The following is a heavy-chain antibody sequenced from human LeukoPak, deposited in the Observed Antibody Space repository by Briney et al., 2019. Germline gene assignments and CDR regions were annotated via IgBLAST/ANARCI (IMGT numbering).Heavy chain of an antibody. CDR3: ARAPIAAAAQYYFDY. CDR2: ISGSGGST. D-gene: IGHD6-13*01. V-gene: IGHV3-23*01. J-gene: IGHJ4*02. CDR1: GFTFSSYA. Sequence: TGGSLRLSRAASGFTFSSYAMSWVRQAPEKGLEWVSAISGSGGSTYYADSVKGRFTISRDNSKNTLYLQMNSLRAEDTAVYYCARAPIAAAAQYYFDYWGQGTLVTVSS.